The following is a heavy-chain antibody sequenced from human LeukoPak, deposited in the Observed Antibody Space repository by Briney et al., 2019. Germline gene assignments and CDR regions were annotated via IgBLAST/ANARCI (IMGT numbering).Heavy chain of an antibody. D-gene: IGHD2-8*01. J-gene: IGHJ6*02. Sequence: GASVKVSCKASGYTFTSYGISWVRQAPGQGLEWMGKINPSGGSTSYAQKFQGRVTMTRDTSTSTVYMELSSLRSEDTAVYYCARNGAYNYYGMDVWGQGTTVTVSS. CDR2: INPSGGST. CDR3: ARNGAYNYYGMDV. V-gene: IGHV1-46*01. CDR1: GYTFTSYG.